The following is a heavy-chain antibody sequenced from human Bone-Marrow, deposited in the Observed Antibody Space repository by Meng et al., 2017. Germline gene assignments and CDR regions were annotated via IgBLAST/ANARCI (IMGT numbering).Heavy chain of an antibody. CDR3: ARADYGGNSRDRRGGAFDI. D-gene: IGHD4-23*01. V-gene: IGHV1-69*02. J-gene: IGHJ3*02. Sequence: SVKVSCKASGGTFSSYTISWVRQAPGQGLEWMGRIIPILGIANYAQKFQGRVTITADKSTSTAYMELSSLRSEDTAVYYCARADYGGNSRDRRGGAFDIWGQGTMVTVSS. CDR1: GGTFSSYT. CDR2: IIPILGIA.